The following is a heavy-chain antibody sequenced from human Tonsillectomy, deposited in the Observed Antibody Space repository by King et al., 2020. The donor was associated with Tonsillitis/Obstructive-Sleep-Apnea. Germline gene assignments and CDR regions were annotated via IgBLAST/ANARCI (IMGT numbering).Heavy chain of an antibody. CDR1: GGPISSSSYY. CDR3: ERRLESATYYYDYMDV. V-gene: IGHV4-39*01. J-gene: IGHJ6*03. D-gene: IGHD5-12*01. Sequence: QLQESGPGLVKPSETLYLTCTVPGGPISSSSYYWGWIRQPPGTGLEWIGIFYYSGNTYYNPSLKSRVTISVDTSKNQFSLKLSSVTAADTAVYYCERRLESATYYYDYMDVWGKGTTVTVSS. CDR2: FYYSGNT.